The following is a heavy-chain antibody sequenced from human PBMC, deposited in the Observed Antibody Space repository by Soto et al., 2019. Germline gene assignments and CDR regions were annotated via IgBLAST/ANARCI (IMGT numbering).Heavy chain of an antibody. D-gene: IGHD5-12*01. CDR2: INSDGSST. V-gene: IGHV3-74*01. CDR3: ASEDSGYDDAFDI. J-gene: IGHJ3*02. Sequence: EVQLVESGRGLVQPGGSLRLSCAASGFTFSSYWMHWVRQAPGKGLVWVSRINSDGSSTSYADSVKGRFTISRDNAKNTLYLQMNSLRAEDTAVYYCASEDSGYDDAFDIWGQGTMVTVSS. CDR1: GFTFSSYW.